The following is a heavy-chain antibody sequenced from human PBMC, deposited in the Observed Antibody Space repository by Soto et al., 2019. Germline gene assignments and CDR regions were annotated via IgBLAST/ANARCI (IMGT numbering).Heavy chain of an antibody. V-gene: IGHV3-48*02. CDR3: ARDHYSSTKLTIMEY. CDR1: VFTFSNYA. D-gene: IGHD4-17*01. J-gene: IGHJ4*02. Sequence: PVGSLRLSCASSVFTFSNYAMNCVRHSPGKGLEWVSYISHKSSAIYHADSVKGRFTISRDNAKNSLYLQMNSLRDEDTAVYYCARDHYSSTKLTIMEYWGQGTLVTVSS. CDR2: ISHKSSAI.